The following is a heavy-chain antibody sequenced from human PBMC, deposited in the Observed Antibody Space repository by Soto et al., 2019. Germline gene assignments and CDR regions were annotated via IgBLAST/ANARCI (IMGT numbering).Heavy chain of an antibody. CDR3: ARDPGPTYYYDSSGYYYGMDV. CDR2: INAGNGNT. D-gene: IGHD3-22*01. CDR1: GYTFTSYA. Sequence: ASVKVSCKASGYTFTSYAMHWVRQAPGQRLEWMGWINAGNGNTKYSQKFQGRVTITRDTSASTAYMELSSLRSEDTAVYYCARDPGPTYYYDSSGYYYGMDVWGQGTTVTVSS. V-gene: IGHV1-3*01. J-gene: IGHJ6*02.